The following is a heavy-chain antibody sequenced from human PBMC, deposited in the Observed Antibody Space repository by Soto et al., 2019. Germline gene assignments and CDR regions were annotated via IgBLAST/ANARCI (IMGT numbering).Heavy chain of an antibody. D-gene: IGHD3-3*01. CDR3: AKDFNRVSYYDFWSGYYTDY. CDR1: GFTFSSYA. J-gene: IGHJ4*02. CDR2: ISGSGGST. V-gene: IGHV3-23*01. Sequence: GGSLRLSCAASGFTFSSYAMSWVRQAPGKGLEWVSAISGSGGSTYYADSVKGRFTISRDNSKNTLYLQMNSLRAEDTAVYYCAKDFNRVSYYDFWSGYYTDYWGQGTLVTVSS.